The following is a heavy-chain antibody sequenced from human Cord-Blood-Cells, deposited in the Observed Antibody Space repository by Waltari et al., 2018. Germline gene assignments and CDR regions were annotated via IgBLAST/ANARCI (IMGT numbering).Heavy chain of an antibody. J-gene: IGHJ4*02. V-gene: IGHV3-30*02. D-gene: IGHD2-8*01. Sequence: QVQLVESGGGVVQPGGSLRLSCAASGFPFSSYGMHWVRQAPGKGLAWVAVIRYDGSNKYDADSVKGRFTISRDNSKNTLYLQRNSLRAEDTAVYYCAKAMGGGFDYWGQGTLVTVSS. CDR3: AKAMGGGFDY. CDR1: GFPFSSYG. CDR2: IRYDGSNK.